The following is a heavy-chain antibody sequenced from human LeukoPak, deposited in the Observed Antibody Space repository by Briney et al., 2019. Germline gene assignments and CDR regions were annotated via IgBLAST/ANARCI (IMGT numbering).Heavy chain of an antibody. Sequence: PSETLSLTCTVSGGSISSSSYYWGWIRQPPGKGLEWIGSIYYSGSTYYNPSLKSRVTISVDTSKNQFSLKPSSVTAADTAVYYCARQLAQPHFDYWGQGTLVTVSS. J-gene: IGHJ4*02. CDR2: IYYSGST. V-gene: IGHV4-39*01. CDR1: GGSISSSSYY. D-gene: IGHD5-12*01. CDR3: ARQLAQPHFDY.